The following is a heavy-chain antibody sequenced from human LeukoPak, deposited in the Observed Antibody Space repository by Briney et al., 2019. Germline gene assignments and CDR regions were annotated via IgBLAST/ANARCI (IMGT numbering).Heavy chain of an antibody. D-gene: IGHD1-26*01. CDR2: INVDGTAE. CDR3: ARDPYRFAFDI. CDR1: GFSFSTIY. J-gene: IGHJ3*02. V-gene: IGHV3-7*03. Sequence: GGSLRLSCAASGFSFSTIYMSWVRQTPGQGLEWVANINVDGTAEYYVDSVKGRFTISRDNARNSLYLQMNSLRAEDTAVYYCARDPYRFAFDIWGQGTVVLVSS.